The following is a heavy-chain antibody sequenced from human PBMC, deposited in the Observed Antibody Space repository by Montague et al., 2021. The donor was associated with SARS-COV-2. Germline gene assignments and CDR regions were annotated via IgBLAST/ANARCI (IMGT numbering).Heavy chain of an antibody. J-gene: IGHJ4*02. V-gene: IGHV6-1*01. CDR2: THYRSKWTS. D-gene: IGHD4-17*01. Sequence: CAISGDSVWINTAAWNWIRQSPSVGLDWLGMTHYRSKWTSDYATSVEGRISIDPDTSKNQFFLHLRSVTPEDTGVYYCVRDTGSAQAGFDAWGQGTLVTVSS. CDR3: VRDTGSAQAGFDA. CDR1: GDSVWINTAA.